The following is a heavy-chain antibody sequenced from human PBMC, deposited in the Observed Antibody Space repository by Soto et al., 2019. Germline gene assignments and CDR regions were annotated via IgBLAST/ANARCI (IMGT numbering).Heavy chain of an antibody. J-gene: IGHJ4*02. CDR1: GFTFSSYT. V-gene: IGHV3-21*01. CDR2: ISSSSSYI. D-gene: IGHD2-15*01. CDR3: ARILVMGTTRGSYFDY. Sequence: EVQLVESGGGLVKPGGSLRLSCAASGFTFSSYTMNWVRQAPGKGLEWVSYISSSSSYIYYADSVKGRFTISRDNAKNALSLQMNGLRAEDTAVYYCARILVMGTTRGSYFDYWGQGTLVTVSS.